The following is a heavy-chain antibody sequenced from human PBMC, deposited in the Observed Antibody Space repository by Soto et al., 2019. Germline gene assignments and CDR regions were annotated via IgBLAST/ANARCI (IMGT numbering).Heavy chain of an antibody. CDR3: ARGLPQIGDVVVPAATIGFDY. CDR1: GGSFSGYY. J-gene: IGHJ4*02. V-gene: IGHV4-34*01. Sequence: SETLSLTCAVYGGSFSGYYWSWIRQPPGKGLEWIGEINHSGSTNYNPSLKSRVTISVDTSKNQFSLKLSSVTAADTAVYYCARGLPQIGDVVVPAATIGFDYWGQGTLVTVSS. D-gene: IGHD2-2*01. CDR2: INHSGST.